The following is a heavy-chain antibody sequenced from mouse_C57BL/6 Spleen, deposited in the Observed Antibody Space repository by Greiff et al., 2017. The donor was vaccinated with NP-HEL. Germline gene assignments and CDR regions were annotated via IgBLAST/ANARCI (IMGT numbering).Heavy chain of an antibody. Sequence: QVQLQQSGAELAKPGASVKLSCKASGYTFTSYWMHWVNQRPGQGLEWIGYINPSSGYTKYNQKFKDKATLTADKSSSTAYMQLSSLTYEDSAVYYCAGLYSNYWYFDVWGTGTTVTVSS. D-gene: IGHD2-5*01. CDR3: AGLYSNYWYFDV. J-gene: IGHJ1*03. V-gene: IGHV1-7*01. CDR1: GYTFTSYW. CDR2: INPSSGYT.